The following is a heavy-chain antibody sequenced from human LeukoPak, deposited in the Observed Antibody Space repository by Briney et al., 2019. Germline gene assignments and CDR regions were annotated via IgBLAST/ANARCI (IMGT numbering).Heavy chain of an antibody. Sequence: GESLKISCEGSGYSFTSYCIGWVRQMPRKGLEWMGIIYPGDSDTRYSASFQGQFTISADNAISTAYLQLSSLKAADTAVYYCARLEAGYSYVLAPFDYWGQGTLVTVSS. D-gene: IGHD5-18*01. J-gene: IGHJ4*02. CDR2: IYPGDSDT. CDR1: GYSFTSYC. CDR3: ARLEAGYSYVLAPFDY. V-gene: IGHV5-51*03.